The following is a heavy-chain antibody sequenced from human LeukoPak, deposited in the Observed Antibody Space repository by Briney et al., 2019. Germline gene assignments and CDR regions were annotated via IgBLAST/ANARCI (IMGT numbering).Heavy chain of an antibody. CDR2: IIPILGIA. CDR1: GGTFSSYA. D-gene: IGHD3-22*01. Sequence: GSSVKVSCKSSGGTFSSYAISWVRQAPGQGLEWMGRIIPILGIANYAPKYQGRVTITADKSTSTAYMELSSLRSEDTAVYYRARELGGYYDSSGWGQGTLVTVSS. V-gene: IGHV1-69*04. CDR3: ARELGGYYDSSG. J-gene: IGHJ4*02.